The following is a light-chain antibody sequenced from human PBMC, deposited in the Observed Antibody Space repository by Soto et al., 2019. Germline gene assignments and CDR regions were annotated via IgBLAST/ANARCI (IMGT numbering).Light chain of an antibody. CDR1: QSLLHSNGYNY. CDR3: MQALQTPRT. J-gene: IGKJ1*01. Sequence: DIVMTQSPLSLPVTPGEPASISCRSSQSLLHSNGYNYLDWYLQKPGQSPQLLIYLDSNRASGVPDRFSGSGSSTDFTLKISRVEAEDVGVYYCMQALQTPRTFGQGTKVEIK. V-gene: IGKV2-28*01. CDR2: LDS.